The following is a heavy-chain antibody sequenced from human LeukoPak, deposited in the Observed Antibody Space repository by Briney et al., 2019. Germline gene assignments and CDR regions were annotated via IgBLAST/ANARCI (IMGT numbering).Heavy chain of an antibody. CDR3: ARGSSGWLRFDY. CDR2: IYYSGNT. Sequence: ASQTLSLTCTVSGGSINSGGYYWSWIRQHPGKGLEWIGYIYYSGNTYYNPSLKSRITISLDTSKNQFSLKLSSVTAADTAVYYCARGSSGWLRFDYWGQGTLVTVSS. V-gene: IGHV4-31*03. D-gene: IGHD6-19*01. CDR1: GGSINSGGYY. J-gene: IGHJ4*02.